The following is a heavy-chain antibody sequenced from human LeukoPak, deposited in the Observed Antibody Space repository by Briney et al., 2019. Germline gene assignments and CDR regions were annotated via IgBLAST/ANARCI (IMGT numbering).Heavy chain of an antibody. CDR1: GGSISSGSYY. J-gene: IGHJ6*03. Sequence: SETLSLTCTVSGGSISSGSYYWSWIRQPAGKGLEWIGRIYTSGSTNYNPSLKSRVTISVDTSKNQFSLKLSSVTAADTAVYYCARQVEPYDFWSGLYYYMDVWGKGTTVTVSS. CDR2: IYTSGST. CDR3: ARQVEPYDFWSGLYYYMDV. D-gene: IGHD3-3*01. V-gene: IGHV4-61*02.